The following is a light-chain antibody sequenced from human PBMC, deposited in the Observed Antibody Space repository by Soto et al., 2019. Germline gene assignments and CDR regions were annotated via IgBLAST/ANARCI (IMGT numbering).Light chain of an antibody. CDR3: QQYGSSPYT. V-gene: IGKV1-12*01. CDR2: TAS. CDR1: QPIKTW. Sequence: DIQLTQSPASVSAAVGDRINISCRASQPIKTWLAWYQQKPGKGPKLLIYTASTLETGVPSRFSGSGSGTDFTLTISSLQPEDFAVYYCQQYGSSPYTFGLGTKLEIK. J-gene: IGKJ2*01.